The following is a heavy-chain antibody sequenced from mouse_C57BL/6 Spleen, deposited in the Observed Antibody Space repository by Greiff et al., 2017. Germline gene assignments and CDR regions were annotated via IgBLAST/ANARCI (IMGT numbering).Heavy chain of an antibody. Sequence: EVKLVESGGGLVKPGGSLKLSCAASGFTFSDYGMHWVRQAPEKGLEGVAYISSGSSTIYYADTVKGRFTISRDNAKNTLFLQMTILRSEDTAMYYCAMLDGSSYGSFAYWGQGTLVTVSA. V-gene: IGHV5-17*01. J-gene: IGHJ3*01. CDR1: GFTFSDYG. CDR2: ISSGSSTI. D-gene: IGHD1-1*01. CDR3: AMLDGSSYGSFAY.